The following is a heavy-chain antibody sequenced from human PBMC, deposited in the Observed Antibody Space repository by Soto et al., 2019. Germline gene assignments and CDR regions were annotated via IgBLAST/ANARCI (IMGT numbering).Heavy chain of an antibody. CDR1: GYTFTSSG. CDR3: AIDRCRSTSCSAYYYYYYGMDV. D-gene: IGHD2-2*01. J-gene: IGHJ6*02. V-gene: IGHV1-18*04. Sequence: VASVKVSCKXSGYTFTSSGINWVRPASGQGLEWLGWISTDNGDANNAQKLRGRVTMTMAAATSTAYMELRSLRSDDTAVYLCAIDRCRSTSCSAYYYYYYGMDVWGQGTTVTVSS. CDR2: ISTDNGDA.